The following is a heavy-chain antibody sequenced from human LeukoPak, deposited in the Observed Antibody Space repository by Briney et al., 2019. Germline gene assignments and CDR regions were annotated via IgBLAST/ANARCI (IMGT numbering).Heavy chain of an antibody. D-gene: IGHD4-23*01. Sequence: SETLSLTCSVSSGSISNYYWTWIRQAAGGGLEWIGRLHSSGNNNYNASLKSRVTMSFDTSKNQFFLRLNSVTAADTAVYFCAREMTSVVPPVSGWLDPWGQGILVTVS. CDR3: AREMTSVVPPVSGWLDP. CDR1: SGSISNYY. CDR2: LHSSGNN. J-gene: IGHJ5*02. V-gene: IGHV4-4*07.